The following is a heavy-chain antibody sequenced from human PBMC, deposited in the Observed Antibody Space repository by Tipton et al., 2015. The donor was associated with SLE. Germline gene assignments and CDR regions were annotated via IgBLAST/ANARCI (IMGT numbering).Heavy chain of an antibody. D-gene: IGHD3-22*01. Sequence: QSGPEVKKPGASVKVSCKASGYTFASFGVSWVRQAPGQGLEWMGWISAYNGNTNYAQKLQGRVTMTTDTSTSTAYMELRSLTSDDTAVYYCAREGGYYDSSGYYAHWGQGTLVTVSS. CDR2: ISAYNGNT. J-gene: IGHJ4*02. CDR1: GYTFASFG. V-gene: IGHV1-18*01. CDR3: AREGGYYDSSGYYAH.